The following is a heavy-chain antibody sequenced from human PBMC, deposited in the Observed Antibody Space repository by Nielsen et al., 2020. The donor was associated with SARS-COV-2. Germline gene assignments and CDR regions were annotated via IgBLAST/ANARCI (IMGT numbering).Heavy chain of an antibody. J-gene: IGHJ4*02. CDR2: ILDDGSNA. CDR1: GFIFSKYG. CDR3: ARGVLDY. V-gene: IGHV3-30-3*01. D-gene: IGHD2-2*01. Sequence: GGSLRLSCAASGFIFSKYGMHWVSQAPGKGLEWVAAILDDGSNAYSGDSVKGRFTVSRDNSKNTVSLQMTDLRGEDTAVYYCARGVLDYWGQGALVTVSS.